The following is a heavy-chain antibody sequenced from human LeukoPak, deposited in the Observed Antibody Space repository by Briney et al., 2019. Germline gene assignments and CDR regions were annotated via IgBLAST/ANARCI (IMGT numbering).Heavy chain of an antibody. Sequence: SQTLSLTCATSGDSVSSNTAAWYWIRQSPSRGLEWLGRTYYRSRWYYEYAVSVRSRITINADTSKNHFSLQLNSVTPDDTAVYYCARDPSGDQGLDSWGQGTLVTVSS. D-gene: IGHD3-10*01. J-gene: IGHJ4*02. CDR1: GDSVSSNTAA. CDR2: TYYRSRWYY. V-gene: IGHV6-1*01. CDR3: ARDPSGDQGLDS.